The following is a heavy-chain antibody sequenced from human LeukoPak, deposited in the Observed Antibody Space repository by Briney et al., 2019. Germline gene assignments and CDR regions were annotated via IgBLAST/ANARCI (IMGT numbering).Heavy chain of an antibody. V-gene: IGHV1-18*01. D-gene: IGHD3-22*01. J-gene: IGHJ4*02. CDR1: GYTFTSYG. Sequence: ASVKVSYKASGYTFTSYGISWVRQAPGQGLEWMGWISAYNGNTNYAQKLQGRVTMTTDTSTSTAYMELRSLRSDDTAVYYCARANPPYYYDSSGYLPSDNWGQGTLVTVSS. CDR3: ARANPPYYYDSSGYLPSDN. CDR2: ISAYNGNT.